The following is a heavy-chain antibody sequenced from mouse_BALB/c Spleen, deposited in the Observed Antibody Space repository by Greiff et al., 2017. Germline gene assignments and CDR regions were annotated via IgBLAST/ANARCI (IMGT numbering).Heavy chain of an antibody. Sequence: VQLQQSGAELVRPGASVKLSCKASGYSFTSYWMNWVKQRPGQGLEWIGMINPSDSETRLNQKFKDKATLTVDNSSSTAYMQLSSPTSEDSAVYYCARGVRRSFYYAMDYWGQGTSVTVSS. CDR3: ARGVRRSFYYAMDY. D-gene: IGHD2-14*01. V-gene: IGHV1-61*01. CDR1: GYSFTSYW. J-gene: IGHJ4*01. CDR2: INPSDSET.